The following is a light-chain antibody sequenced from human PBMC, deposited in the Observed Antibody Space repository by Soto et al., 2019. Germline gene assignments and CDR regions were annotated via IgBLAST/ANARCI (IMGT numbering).Light chain of an antibody. CDR1: SSDVGGYNY. CDR3: SSYTSSSTRLYVV. V-gene: IGLV2-14*01. J-gene: IGLJ2*01. CDR2: DVS. Sequence: QSALTQPASVSGSPGQSITISCTGTSSDVGGYNYVSWYQQHPGKPPKLMIYDVSNRPSGVSYRFSGSKSGNAASLTITGLQPEDEADYYCSSYTSSSTRLYVVFCGGTKLTVL.